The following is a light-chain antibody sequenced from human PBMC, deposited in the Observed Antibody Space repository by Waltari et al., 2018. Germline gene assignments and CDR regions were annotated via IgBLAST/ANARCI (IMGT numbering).Light chain of an antibody. CDR2: GAS. CDR1: QSISTF. J-gene: IGKJ4*01. V-gene: IGKV1-39*01. Sequence: DIQLTQSPSSLSASVGDRVTITCRASQSISTFLNWYQHKPGEAPKLLISGASNLRSGVPSRFSGSGSGTSFTFTITSLQPEDFASYYCQQFYSTPGLSFGGGTKVEIK. CDR3: QQFYSTPGLS.